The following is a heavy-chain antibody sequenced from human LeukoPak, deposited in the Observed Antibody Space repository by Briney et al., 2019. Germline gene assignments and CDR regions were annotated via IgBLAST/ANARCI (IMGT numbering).Heavy chain of an antibody. Sequence: PGGSLRLSCAASGFTFSSYAMHWVRQAPGKGLEWVAVISYDGSNKYYADSVKGRFTISRDNSKNTLYLQMNSLRAEDTAVYYCARDGKAAAGFDYWGQGTLVTVSS. V-gene: IGHV3-30*01. CDR2: ISYDGSNK. D-gene: IGHD6-13*01. CDR1: GFTFSSYA. CDR3: ARDGKAAAGFDY. J-gene: IGHJ4*02.